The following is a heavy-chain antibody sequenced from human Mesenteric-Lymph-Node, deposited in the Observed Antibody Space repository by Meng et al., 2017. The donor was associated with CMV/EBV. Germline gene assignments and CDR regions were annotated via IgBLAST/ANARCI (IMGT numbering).Heavy chain of an antibody. CDR2: ISWNSDSI. V-gene: IGHV3-9*01. CDR1: GFTFDDYA. J-gene: IGHJ4*02. D-gene: IGHD5-24*01. CDR3: AKGYGYNANLDY. Sequence: GGSLRLSCAASGFTFDDYAMHWVRQAPGKGLEWVSGISWNSDSIGYADSVKGRFTISRDNAKNSLYLQMNSLRAEDTALYYCAKGYGYNANLDYWGQGTLVTVSS.